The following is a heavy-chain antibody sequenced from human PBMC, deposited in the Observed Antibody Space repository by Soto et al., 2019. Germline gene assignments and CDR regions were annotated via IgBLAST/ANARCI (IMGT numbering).Heavy chain of an antibody. CDR1: GFTFSSYG. CDR2: IWYDGSNK. CDR3: ARGYSDYLDQMDGLDAFDI. J-gene: IGHJ3*02. V-gene: IGHV3-33*01. D-gene: IGHD4-17*01. Sequence: GGSLRLSCAASGFTFSSYGMHWVRQAPGKGLEWVAVIWYDGSNKYYADSVKGRFTISRDNSKNTLYLQMNSLRAEDTAVYYCARGYSDYLDQMDGLDAFDIWGQGTMVTVSS.